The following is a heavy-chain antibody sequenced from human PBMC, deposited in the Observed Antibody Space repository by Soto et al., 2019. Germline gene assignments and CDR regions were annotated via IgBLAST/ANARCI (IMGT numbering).Heavy chain of an antibody. D-gene: IGHD5-12*01. CDR3: ASNLRGSRGYGGFDL. J-gene: IGHJ4*02. CDR2: IGGSGDDI. CDR1: GFTFSNYA. Sequence: GGSLRLSCAASGFTFSNYALTWVRQVPGRGLEWVSAIGGSGDDIFYADSVKGRFTISRDNSKSTLFLQMNSLRAEDTAVYFCASNLRGSRGYGGFDLWGPGTLVTVSS. V-gene: IGHV3-23*01.